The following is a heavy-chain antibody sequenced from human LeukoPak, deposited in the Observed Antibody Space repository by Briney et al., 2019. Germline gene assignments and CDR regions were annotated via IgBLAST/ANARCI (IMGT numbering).Heavy chain of an antibody. CDR2: IYPGDSDT. Sequence: GEPLKISCKGSGYSFTSYCIGWVRQMPGKGLECMGIIYPGDSDTRYSPSFQGQVTISADKSISTAYLQWSSLKASDTAMYYCATVGVELWSSPFMGRGDWFDPWGQGTLVTVSS. D-gene: IGHD3-10*01. CDR1: GYSFTSYC. J-gene: IGHJ5*02. V-gene: IGHV5-51*01. CDR3: ATVGVELWSSPFMGRGDWFDP.